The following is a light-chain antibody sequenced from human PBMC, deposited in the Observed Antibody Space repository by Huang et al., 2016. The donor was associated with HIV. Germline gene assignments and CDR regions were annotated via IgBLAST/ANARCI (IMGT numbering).Light chain of an antibody. CDR3: QQYGSSSPT. Sequence: EIVLTQSPGTLSLSPGERATLSCRASESISTYLAWYQRKPGQAPRLLSYGASTRATGIPDRFSGSGSGTDLSLTISRLEPEDFAVYYCQQYGSSSPTFGGGTKVEIK. CDR2: GAS. V-gene: IGKV3-20*01. J-gene: IGKJ4*01. CDR1: ESISTY.